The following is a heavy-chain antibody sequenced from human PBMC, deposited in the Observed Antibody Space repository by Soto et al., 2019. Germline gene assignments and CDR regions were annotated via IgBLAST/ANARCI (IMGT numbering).Heavy chain of an antibody. CDR3: ANSQTSLAVATNLDY. V-gene: IGHV3-43*01. D-gene: IGHD5-12*01. CDR1: GFAFDYYS. J-gene: IGHJ4*02. Sequence: GGSLRLSCAASGFAFDYYSLHWVRQAPGKGLEWVSLISWDGHSTYYADSVKGRFIISRDNSKNSLYLQMNSLRSEDAAIYYCANSQTSLAVATNLDYWCQATLVTVSS. CDR2: ISWDGHST.